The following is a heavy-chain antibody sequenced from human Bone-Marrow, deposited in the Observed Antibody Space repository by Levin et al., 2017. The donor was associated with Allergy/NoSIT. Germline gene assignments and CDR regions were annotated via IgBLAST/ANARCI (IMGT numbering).Heavy chain of an antibody. CDR3: ARLYYDSSGFDY. CDR2: IYSGGST. J-gene: IGHJ4*02. V-gene: IGHV3-53*01. D-gene: IGHD3-22*01. CDR1: GFTVSSNY. Sequence: PGESLKISCAASGFTVSSNYMSWVRQAPGKGLEWVSVIYSGGSTYYADSVKGRFTISRDNSKNTLYLQMNSLRAEDTAVYYCARLYYDSSGFDYWGQGTLVTVSS.